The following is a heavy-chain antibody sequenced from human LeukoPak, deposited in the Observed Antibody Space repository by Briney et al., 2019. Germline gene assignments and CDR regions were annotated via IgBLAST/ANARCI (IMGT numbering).Heavy chain of an antibody. CDR2: IYRGGST. CDR3: ARVTYYYDSSGETTYFDY. D-gene: IGHD3-22*01. V-gene: IGHV3-66*02. CDR1: GFTVSNNY. Sequence: GGSLRLSCAASGFTVSNNYMTWVRQAPGKGLEWVSVIYRGGSTYYADSVKGRFTVSRDNSKNTLYLQMNSLRVEDTAVYHCARVTYYYDSSGETTYFDYWGQGTLDTVSS. J-gene: IGHJ4*02.